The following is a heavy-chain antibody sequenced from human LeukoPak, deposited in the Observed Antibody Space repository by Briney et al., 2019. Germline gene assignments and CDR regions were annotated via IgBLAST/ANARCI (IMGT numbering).Heavy chain of an antibody. D-gene: IGHD3-10*01. CDR2: NSGGGGRT. CDR1: GXTFSSYA. J-gene: IGHJ4*02. V-gene: IGHV3-23*01. Sequence: PWGSLRLSCSASGXTFSSYAMSWVRQAPEKGLEWVSANSGGGGRTYYTDSVKGRFTISRDNSKNTLYLQLNSLIVEDTAVYYCAKEPDGSGSHYSHFDYWGQGTLVTVSS. CDR3: AKEPDGSGSHYSHFDY.